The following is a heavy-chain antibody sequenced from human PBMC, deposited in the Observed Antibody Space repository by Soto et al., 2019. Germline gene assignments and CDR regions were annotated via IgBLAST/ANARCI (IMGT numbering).Heavy chain of an antibody. Sequence: QLQLQESGPGLVKPSETLSITCTVSGGSISSYYWSWIRQPPGKGLEWIGYIYYSGSTNYNPSLKSRVTKSVDTSKNQFSLKLSSVTAADTAVYYCARVPDDYGDYGPPYFDYWGQGTLVTFSS. CDR1: GGSISSYY. CDR2: IYYSGST. J-gene: IGHJ4*02. CDR3: ARVPDDYGDYGPPYFDY. D-gene: IGHD4-17*01. V-gene: IGHV4-59*01.